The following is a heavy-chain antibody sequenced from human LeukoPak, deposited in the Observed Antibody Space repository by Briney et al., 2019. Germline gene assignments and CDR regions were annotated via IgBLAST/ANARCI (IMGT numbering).Heavy chain of an antibody. V-gene: IGHV3-7*03. Sequence: GGSLRLSCAASGFPFSSYSMTWVRQAPGQELEWVANMKPDGTTKFYVDSVKGRFTISRDNALNSLYLQMNSLRAEDTPIYYCARSIPYGTTWYGRSDYWGQGTLVTVSS. D-gene: IGHD6-13*01. CDR1: GFPFSSYS. CDR3: ARSIPYGTTWYGRSDY. J-gene: IGHJ4*02. CDR2: MKPDGTTK.